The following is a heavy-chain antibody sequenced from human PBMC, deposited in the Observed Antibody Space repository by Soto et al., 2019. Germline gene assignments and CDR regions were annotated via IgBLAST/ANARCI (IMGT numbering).Heavy chain of an antibody. J-gene: IGHJ4*02. Sequence: SETLSLTCTVSGGSISSYYWSWIRQPPGKGLEWIGYIYYSGSTNYNPSLKSRVTISVDTSKNQFSLKLSSVTAADTAVYYCARGLRSSSPHFDCWGQGTLVTVSS. CDR2: IYYSGST. D-gene: IGHD6-6*01. V-gene: IGHV4-59*01. CDR3: ARGLRSSSPHFDC. CDR1: GGSISSYY.